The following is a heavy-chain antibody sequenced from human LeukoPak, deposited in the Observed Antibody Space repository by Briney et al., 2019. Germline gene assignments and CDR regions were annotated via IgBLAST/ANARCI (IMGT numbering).Heavy chain of an antibody. Sequence: TSETLSLTCTVSGDSISSYYWSWIRQPPGKGLEWIGCIYYSGSTNYNPSLKSRVTISVDTSKNQFSLKLSSVTAADTAVYYCARSNLPSDWYDYWGQGTLVTVSS. CDR3: ARSNLPSDWYDY. CDR2: IYYSGST. V-gene: IGHV4-59*01. J-gene: IGHJ4*02. CDR1: GDSISSYY. D-gene: IGHD6-19*01.